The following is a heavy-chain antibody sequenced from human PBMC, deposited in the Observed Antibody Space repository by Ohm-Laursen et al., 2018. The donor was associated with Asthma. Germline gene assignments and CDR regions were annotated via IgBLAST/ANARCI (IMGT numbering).Heavy chain of an antibody. CDR2: VYYSGIT. Sequence: TLSLTCAVSGDSISSGNNYWSWIRQHPGKGLEWIGYVYYSGITYSNPSLRSRVSISVDTSKNQFSLKLSPVTAADTAVYYCARGTFYYASTGYYFFDHWGQGALVTVSS. J-gene: IGHJ4*02. CDR3: ARGTFYYASTGYYFFDH. V-gene: IGHV4-31*11. CDR1: GDSISSGNNY. D-gene: IGHD3-22*01.